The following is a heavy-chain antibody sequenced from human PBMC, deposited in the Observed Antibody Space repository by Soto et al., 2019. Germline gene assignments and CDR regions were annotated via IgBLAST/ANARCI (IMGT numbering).Heavy chain of an antibody. J-gene: IGHJ3*02. D-gene: IGHD3-22*01. V-gene: IGHV4-30-4*01. CDR3: ARDPNYYDSSGYYDDAFDI. CDR1: GGSISSGDYY. Sequence: SETLSLTCTVSGGSISSGDYYWSWIRQPPGKGLEWIGYIYYSGSTYYNPSLKSRVTISVDTSKNQFSLKLSSVTAAVTAVYYCARDPNYYDSSGYYDDAFDIWGQGTMVTVSS. CDR2: IYYSGST.